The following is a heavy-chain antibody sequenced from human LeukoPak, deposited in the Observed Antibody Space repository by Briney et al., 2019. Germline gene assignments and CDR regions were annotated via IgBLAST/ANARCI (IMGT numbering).Heavy chain of an antibody. CDR1: GFTFSGSW. D-gene: IGHD1-26*01. Sequence: GGSLRLSCTASGFTFSGSWMTWVRQAPGKGLEWVSAISVSGGSTYYADSVKGRFTISRDNSKNTLYLQMNSLRAEDTAVYYCAKALGSYSDWDYWGQGTLVTVSS. V-gene: IGHV3-23*01. CDR2: ISVSGGST. J-gene: IGHJ4*02. CDR3: AKALGSYSDWDY.